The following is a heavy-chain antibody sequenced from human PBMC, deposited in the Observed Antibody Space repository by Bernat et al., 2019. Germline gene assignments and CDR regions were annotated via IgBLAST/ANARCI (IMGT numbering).Heavy chain of an antibody. CDR2: IKGDGTDK. V-gene: IGHV3-7*01. Sequence: EVQLVESGGGLVQPGGSLRLSCAASGFTFSNYWMGWVRQAPGKGLEWVAQIKGDGTDKSYEHSVEGRFTISRDNTKNSVYLEMNSLRAEDTAVYYCGRGPLKMAAGNWWGQGTLVSVSS. D-gene: IGHD6-13*01. CDR1: GFTFSNYW. CDR3: GRGPLKMAAGNW. J-gene: IGHJ4*02.